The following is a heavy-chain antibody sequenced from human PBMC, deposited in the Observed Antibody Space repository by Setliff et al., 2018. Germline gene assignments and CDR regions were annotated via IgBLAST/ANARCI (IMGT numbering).Heavy chain of an antibody. D-gene: IGHD1-1*01. Sequence: PSETLSLTCTVSGGSVNSGYDNWNWLRQPAGKGLEWIGHINRRGSTNFTPSLKSRVTISLDTSKNQFSLNLTSVTAADTAVYYCVREGYSEYFQDWGRGTLVTVSS. CDR2: INRRGST. J-gene: IGHJ1*01. CDR1: GGSVNSGYDN. CDR3: VREGYSEYFQD. V-gene: IGHV4-61*09.